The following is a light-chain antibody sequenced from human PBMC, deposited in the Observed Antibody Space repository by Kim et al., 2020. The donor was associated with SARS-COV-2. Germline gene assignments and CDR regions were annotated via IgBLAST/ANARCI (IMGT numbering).Light chain of an antibody. Sequence: ALGQTVRITCQGDSLRTYYASWYQQKPGQAPILVIYGKNNRPSGIPDRFSASSSGNTASLTVTGAQAVDEADYYCNSRDNSGDHVVFGGGTQLTVL. CDR3: NSRDNSGDHVV. V-gene: IGLV3-19*01. CDR1: SLRTYY. CDR2: GKN. J-gene: IGLJ2*01.